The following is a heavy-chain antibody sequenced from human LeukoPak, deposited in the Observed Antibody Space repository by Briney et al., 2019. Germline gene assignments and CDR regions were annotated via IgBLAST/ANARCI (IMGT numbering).Heavy chain of an antibody. CDR3: ARGPERTTVTTSPFDY. Sequence: SETLSLTCTVSGFSISSYYWSWIRQPPGKGLEWLGYIYYSGSTNYNPSLKSRVTISVDTSKNQFSLKLSSVTAADTAVYYCARGPERTTVTTSPFDYWGQGTLVTVSS. J-gene: IGHJ4*02. V-gene: IGHV4-59*01. CDR2: IYYSGST. D-gene: IGHD4-17*01. CDR1: GFSISSYY.